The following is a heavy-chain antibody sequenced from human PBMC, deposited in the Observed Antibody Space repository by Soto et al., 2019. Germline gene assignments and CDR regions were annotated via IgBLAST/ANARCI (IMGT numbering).Heavy chain of an antibody. D-gene: IGHD6-13*01. J-gene: IGHJ3*02. CDR1: GYSFTSYW. CDR2: LSPGDSDT. CDR3: ASHREGAAAGTRIAFDI. V-gene: IGHV5-51*01. Sequence: GASLKISCKASGYSFTSYWIGWVPQKTGKGLEWMGILSPGDSDTRYSPSFQGQVTISADKSIIPAYLQWSSLKASDTAMYSCASHREGAAAGTRIAFDIWGQGTMVTVSS.